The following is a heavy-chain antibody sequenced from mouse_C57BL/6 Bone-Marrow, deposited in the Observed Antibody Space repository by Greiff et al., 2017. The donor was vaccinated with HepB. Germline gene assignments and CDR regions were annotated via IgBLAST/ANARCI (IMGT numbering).Heavy chain of an antibody. D-gene: IGHD1-1*01. J-gene: IGHJ4*01. CDR3: ARALYYGSSYAMDY. CDR1: GYTFTSYW. Sequence: VQLQQSGAELVMPGASVKLSCKASGYTFTSYWMHWVKQRPGQGLEWIGEIDPSDSYTNYNQKFKGKSTLTLDKSSSTAYMQLSSLTSEDSAVYYCARALYYGSSYAMDYWGQGTSVTVSS. V-gene: IGHV1-69*01. CDR2: IDPSDSYT.